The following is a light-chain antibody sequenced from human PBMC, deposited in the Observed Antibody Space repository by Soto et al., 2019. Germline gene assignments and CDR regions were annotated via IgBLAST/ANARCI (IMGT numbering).Light chain of an antibody. V-gene: IGLV2-14*01. CDR1: SSDVGGYSY. Sequence: QSVLTQPASVSGSPGQSITISCTGTSSDVGGYSYVSWYQQHPGKAPKLMIYDVSNRPSGVSNRFSGSKSGNTASLTISGLQAEDEADYYCSSYTSSSTNVFGTGTKATVL. CDR3: SSYTSSSTNV. CDR2: DVS. J-gene: IGLJ1*01.